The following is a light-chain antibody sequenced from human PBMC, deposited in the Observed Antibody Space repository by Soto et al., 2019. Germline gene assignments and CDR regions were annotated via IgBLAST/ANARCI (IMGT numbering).Light chain of an antibody. Sequence: DIQLTQSPSSLSASVEDRVIITCRASQSISNHLNWYQQKPGKAPKLLIVAASSVQSGVPSRFSGSRSGPDFTLTISSLQPEDFATYYCQQSYSSPPTFGQGTKVDIK. CDR2: AAS. J-gene: IGKJ1*01. CDR3: QQSYSSPPT. CDR1: QSISNH. V-gene: IGKV1-39*01.